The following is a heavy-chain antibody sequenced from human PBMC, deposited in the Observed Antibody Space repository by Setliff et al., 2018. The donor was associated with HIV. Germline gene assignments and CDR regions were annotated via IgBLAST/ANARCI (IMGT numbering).Heavy chain of an antibody. CDR3: ARVGWDYYDSSGVGEFDY. V-gene: IGHV4-39*07. D-gene: IGHD3-22*01. J-gene: IGHJ4*02. Sequence: SETLSLTCTVSGGSISNSRYYWSWIRQPPGKGLEWIGTIYYSGRTYYNPSLKSRVTISVDTSKNQFSLKLSSVTAADTAVYYCARVGWDYYDSSGVGEFDYWGQGTLVTVSS. CDR2: IYYSGRT. CDR1: GGSISNSRYY.